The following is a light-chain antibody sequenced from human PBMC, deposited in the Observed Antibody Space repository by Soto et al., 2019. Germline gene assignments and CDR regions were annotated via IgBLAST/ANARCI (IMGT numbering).Light chain of an antibody. Sequence: DIRMTQSPSSLSASVGDRVTITCRASQTISTYLNWYQQKPGTAPKLLMYAASTLQSGVPSRFSGSGSGTDFTLTISSLQPEDFATYYGQQSYSTPWTFGQGTRVDIK. CDR3: QQSYSTPWT. CDR2: AAS. V-gene: IGKV1-39*01. CDR1: QTISTY. J-gene: IGKJ1*01.